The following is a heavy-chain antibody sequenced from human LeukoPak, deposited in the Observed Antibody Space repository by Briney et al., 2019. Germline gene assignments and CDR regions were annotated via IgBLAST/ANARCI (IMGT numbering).Heavy chain of an antibody. CDR3: AKALGSGWYDGDY. J-gene: IGHJ4*02. CDR1: GFTFSSYS. CDR2: ISSSSSTI. D-gene: IGHD6-19*01. Sequence: PGGSLRLSCAASGFTFSSYSMNWVRQAPGKGLEWVSYISSSSSTIYYADSVKGRFTISRDNAKNSLYLQMNSLRAEDTAVYYCAKALGSGWYDGDYWGQGTLVTVSS. V-gene: IGHV3-48*04.